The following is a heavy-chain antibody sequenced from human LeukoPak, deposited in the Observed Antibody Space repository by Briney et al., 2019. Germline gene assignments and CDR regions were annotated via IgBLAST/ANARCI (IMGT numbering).Heavy chain of an antibody. CDR3: AKDRLLNCRGDCYIFDY. V-gene: IGHV3-23*01. D-gene: IGHD2-21*02. J-gene: IGHJ4*02. CDR2: ISGSGGTT. Sequence: GGSLRLSCAASGFTFSSYAMSWVRQAPGKGLEWVSAISGSGGTTYYADSVKGRFTISRDNSKNTLYLQMNSLRAEDTAVYYCAKDRLLNCRGDCYIFDYWGQGTVVTVSS. CDR1: GFTFSSYA.